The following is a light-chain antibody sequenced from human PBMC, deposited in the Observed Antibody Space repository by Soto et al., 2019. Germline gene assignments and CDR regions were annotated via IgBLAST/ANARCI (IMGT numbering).Light chain of an antibody. Sequence: VLTQSPGTLSLSPGERATLSCRASQSVSNNYLAWYQQKPGHAPSLLIYGASNRATGIPDRFSGRGSRTDFTLTISRLEPEDFAVYYCQQYGSSGTLGQGTQVDIK. CDR2: GAS. V-gene: IGKV3-20*01. CDR1: QSVSNNY. J-gene: IGKJ1*01. CDR3: QQYGSSGT.